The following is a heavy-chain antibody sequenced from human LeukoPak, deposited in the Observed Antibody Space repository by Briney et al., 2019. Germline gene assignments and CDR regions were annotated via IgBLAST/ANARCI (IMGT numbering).Heavy chain of an antibody. Sequence: GGSLRLSCAASGFTFSSYWMSWVRQAPGKGLEWVANIKQDGSEKYYVDSVKGRFPISRDNAKNSPYLQMNSLRAEDTAVYYCTGVTAYYFDYWGQGTLVTVSS. D-gene: IGHD1-14*01. CDR1: GFTFSSYW. V-gene: IGHV3-7*01. CDR3: TGVTAYYFDY. CDR2: IKQDGSEK. J-gene: IGHJ4*02.